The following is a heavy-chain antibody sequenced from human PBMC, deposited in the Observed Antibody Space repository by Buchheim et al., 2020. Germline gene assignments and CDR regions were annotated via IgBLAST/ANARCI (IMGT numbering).Heavy chain of an antibody. J-gene: IGHJ4*02. V-gene: IGHV3-7*01. CDR2: KKEDGRDK. Sequence: EVQLVESGGGLVQPGGSLRLSCAASGFTFSTYSMSWVRQAPGKGLEWVASKKEDGRDKYYVDSVKGRFTVSRDSAKTSLYLQLNSLRSEDTAVYYCARDFWWLWDYWGQGTL. CDR3: ARDFWWLWDY. D-gene: IGHD2-15*01. CDR1: GFTFSTYS.